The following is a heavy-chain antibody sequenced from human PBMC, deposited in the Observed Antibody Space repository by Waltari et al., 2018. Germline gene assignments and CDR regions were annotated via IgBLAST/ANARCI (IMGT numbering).Heavy chain of an antibody. CDR1: GFTFSAYG. CDR2: ISGGGGYE. J-gene: IGHJ4*02. D-gene: IGHD3-10*01. V-gene: IGHV3-21*02. Sequence: EVQLVESGGGLVKPGGSLRLSCEASGFTFSAYGINGVRESAGKGLEWVSSISGGGGYEYYAESVKGRFTISRDNAENSVYLQRDSLRAEDTAVYFCARDPHGSGSSDYWGQGTLVTVSS. CDR3: ARDPHGSGSSDY.